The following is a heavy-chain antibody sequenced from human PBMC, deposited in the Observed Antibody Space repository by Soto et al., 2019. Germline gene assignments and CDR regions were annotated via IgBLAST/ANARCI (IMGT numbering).Heavy chain of an antibody. CDR1: GFTFSSYA. CDR3: ARDGGYCTNGVCSTTLYFDY. D-gene: IGHD2-8*01. J-gene: IGHJ4*02. CDR2: ISYDGSNK. V-gene: IGHV3-30-3*01. Sequence: GSLRLSCAASGFTFSSYAMHWVRQAPGKGLEWVAVISYDGSNKYYADSVKGRFTISRDNSKNTLYLQMNSLRAEDTAVYYCARDGGYCTNGVCSTTLYFDYWGQGTLVTVSS.